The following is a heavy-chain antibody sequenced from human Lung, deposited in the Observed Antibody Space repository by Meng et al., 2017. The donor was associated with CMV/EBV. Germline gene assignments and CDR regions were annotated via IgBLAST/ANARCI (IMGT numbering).Heavy chain of an antibody. V-gene: IGHV3-30*04. CDR2: ISYDGSNK. CDR3: ARDLRRELSGAFDI. D-gene: IGHD1-26*01. CDR1: GFTFSSYA. J-gene: IGHJ3*02. Sequence: GESXKISCAASGFTFSSYAMHWVRQAPGKGLEWVAVISYDGSNKYYADSVKGRFTISRDNSKNTLYLQMNSLRAEDTAVYYCARDLRRELSGAFDIWGQGXMVTVSS.